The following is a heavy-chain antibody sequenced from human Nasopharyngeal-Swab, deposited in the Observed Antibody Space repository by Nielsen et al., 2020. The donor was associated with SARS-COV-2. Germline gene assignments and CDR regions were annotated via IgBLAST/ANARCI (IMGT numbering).Heavy chain of an antibody. D-gene: IGHD3-9*01. CDR2: INSDGSST. CDR3: ARGLTGYYVDY. V-gene: IGHV3-74*01. J-gene: IGHJ4*02. Sequence: WIRQPPGKGLVWVSRINSDGSSTSYADSVKGRFTISRDNAKNTLCLQMNSLRAEDTAVYYCARGLTGYYVDYWGQGTLVTVSS.